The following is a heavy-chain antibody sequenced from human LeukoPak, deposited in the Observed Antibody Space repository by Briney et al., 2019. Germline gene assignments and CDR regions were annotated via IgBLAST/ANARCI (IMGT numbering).Heavy chain of an antibody. CDR2: IYYSGRT. Sequence: SETLSLTCTVSGGSISSSSYYWGWIRQPPGKGLEYIGYIYYSGRTDYNPSLKSRVTISVDTSKNQFSLKLSSVTAADTAVYYCARDYRGGHDWYFDLWGRGTLVTVSS. CDR1: GGSISSSSYY. V-gene: IGHV4-61*01. J-gene: IGHJ2*01. D-gene: IGHD3-10*01. CDR3: ARDYRGGHDWYFDL.